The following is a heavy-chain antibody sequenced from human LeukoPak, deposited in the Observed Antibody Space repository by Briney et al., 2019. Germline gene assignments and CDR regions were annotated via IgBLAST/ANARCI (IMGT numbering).Heavy chain of an antibody. CDR2: ISSSSTTI. CDR3: ARDAPPVV. J-gene: IGHJ4*02. V-gene: IGHV3-48*01. Sequence: GGSLRLSCAASGFTFSTYSMNWVRQAPGKGLEWVSYISSSSTTIFYADSVKGRFTISRDNAKNTLYLQMNSLRAEDTAVYYCARDAPPVVWGQGALVTVSS. CDR1: GFTFSTYS. D-gene: IGHD3-16*02.